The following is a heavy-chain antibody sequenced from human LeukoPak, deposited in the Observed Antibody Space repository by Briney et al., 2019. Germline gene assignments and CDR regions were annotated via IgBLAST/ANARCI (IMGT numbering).Heavy chain of an antibody. CDR3: AKARFGSSWYETDY. CDR1: GFTFSRHS. CDR2: ISSSSSYI. D-gene: IGHD6-13*01. J-gene: IGHJ4*02. V-gene: IGHV3-21*01. Sequence: GGSLRLSCAASGFTFSRHSINWVRQAPGKGLEWVSPISSSSSYIYYADSVKGRFTISRDNAKNSLYLQMNSLRAEDTAVYYCAKARFGSSWYETDYWGQGTLVTVSS.